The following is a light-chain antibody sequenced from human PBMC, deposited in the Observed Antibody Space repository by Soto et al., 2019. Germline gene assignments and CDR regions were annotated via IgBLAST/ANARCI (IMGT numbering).Light chain of an antibody. CDR1: NSDVGNYNY. V-gene: IGLV2-14*01. CDR2: EVT. Sequence: QSALTQPASVSGSPGQSITISCTGTNSDVGNYNYVSWYQQYAGKAPKLMIYEVTNRPSGVSTRFSGSKSGNTASLTISGLQDEDEADYYCSSYTSVTIVVFGGGTKLTVL. J-gene: IGLJ2*01. CDR3: SSYTSVTIVV.